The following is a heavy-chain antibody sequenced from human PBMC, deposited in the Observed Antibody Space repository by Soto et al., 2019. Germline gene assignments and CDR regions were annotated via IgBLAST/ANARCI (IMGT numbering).Heavy chain of an antibody. V-gene: IGHV4-31*02. Sequence: QVHLEQSGPRLVKPSQTLSLTCNISGGSISSVNHYWSWIRQFPREGLEWIGYIFDSGTTHYTPSSQGRVTILGDTSQTHFSLTMHSVTVADSAVYYCAREVSRTGAFDYWGRGTVVTVSS. CDR2: IFDSGTT. D-gene: IGHD3-9*01. J-gene: IGHJ4*02. CDR1: GGSISSVNHY. CDR3: AREVSRTGAFDY.